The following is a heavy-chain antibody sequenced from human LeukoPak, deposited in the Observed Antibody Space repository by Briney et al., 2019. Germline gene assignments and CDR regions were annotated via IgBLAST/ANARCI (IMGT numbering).Heavy chain of an antibody. J-gene: IGHJ3*02. CDR1: GGSISSSSYY. CDR2: IYYSGST. D-gene: IGHD2-15*01. Sequence: SETLSLTCTVSGGSISSSSYYWGWIRQPPGKGLEWIGYIYYSGSTYYNPSLKSRVTISVDKSKNQFSLKLSSVTAADTAVYYCAREGYCSGGSCRRAFDIWGQGTMVTVSS. V-gene: IGHV4-39*07. CDR3: AREGYCSGGSCRRAFDI.